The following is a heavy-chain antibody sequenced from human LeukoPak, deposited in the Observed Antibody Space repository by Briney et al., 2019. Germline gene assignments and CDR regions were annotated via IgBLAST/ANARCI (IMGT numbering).Heavy chain of an antibody. CDR1: GFTFSNYW. CDR2: IKQDGSEI. J-gene: IGHJ5*02. D-gene: IGHD2-15*01. Sequence: GGSLRLSCAASGFTFSNYWMTWVRQAPGKGLEWVANIKQDGSEISYVDSVKGRFTISRDNSKSTLYLQPNSLRAEDTALYYCARDRYCSGGSCSSVRFDPWGQGTLVTVSS. V-gene: IGHV3-7*03. CDR3: ARDRYCSGGSCSSVRFDP.